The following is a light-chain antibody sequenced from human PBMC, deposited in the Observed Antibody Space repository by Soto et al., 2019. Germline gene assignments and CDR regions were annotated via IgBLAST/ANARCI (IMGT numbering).Light chain of an antibody. V-gene: IGKV1-12*01. CDR2: AAS. J-gene: IGKJ3*01. CDR1: QGITTW. Sequence: DIQMTQSPSSVSASVGDRVTITCRASQGITTWLAWYQQKPGKAPKLLIYAASSLQSWVSSRFSGSGCGTEFTLTISSLLPEDFATDYCQQANSFPFTFGPGTKVDFK. CDR3: QQANSFPFT.